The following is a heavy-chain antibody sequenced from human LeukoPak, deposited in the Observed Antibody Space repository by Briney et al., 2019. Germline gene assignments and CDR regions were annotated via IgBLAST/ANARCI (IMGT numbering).Heavy chain of an antibody. CDR1: GFTFSDYW. V-gene: IGHV3-74*01. CDR2: IDLAGEYT. Sequence: GGSLRLSCAPSGFTFSDYWMHWVRQAPGKGLVWVSRIDLAGEYTTYADSVKGRFTISRDNAKNTLYLQMNSLRAEDTAVYYCASGNSHAFDIWGQGTMVTVSS. J-gene: IGHJ3*02. CDR3: ASGNSHAFDI.